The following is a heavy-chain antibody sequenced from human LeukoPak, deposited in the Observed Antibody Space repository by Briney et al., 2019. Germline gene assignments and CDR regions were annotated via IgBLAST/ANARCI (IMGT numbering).Heavy chain of an antibody. V-gene: IGHV3-48*04. CDR3: ARGAFTWILHPYAMDV. D-gene: IGHD5-18*01. Sequence: GGSLRLSCAASGFTFGPYTMNWVRQAPGKGLEWVSYINSISSTIYYADSVKGRFTISRDNAKNSLYLQMNSLTADDTAVYYCARGAFTWILHPYAMDVWGQGTTVTVSS. J-gene: IGHJ6*02. CDR2: INSISSTI. CDR1: GFTFGPYT.